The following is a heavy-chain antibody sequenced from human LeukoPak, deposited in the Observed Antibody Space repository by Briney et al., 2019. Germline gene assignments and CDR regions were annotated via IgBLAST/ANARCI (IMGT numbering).Heavy chain of an antibody. CDR1: GGSISSGSYY. J-gene: IGHJ4*02. Sequence: PSETLSLTCTVSGGSISSGSYYWSWIRQPAGKGLEWIGRIYTSGSTNYNPSLKSRVTISVDTPKNQFSLKLSSVTAADTAVYYCARASHDYGDYSHFDYWGQGTLVTVSS. CDR2: IYTSGST. V-gene: IGHV4-61*02. CDR3: ARASHDYGDYSHFDY. D-gene: IGHD4-17*01.